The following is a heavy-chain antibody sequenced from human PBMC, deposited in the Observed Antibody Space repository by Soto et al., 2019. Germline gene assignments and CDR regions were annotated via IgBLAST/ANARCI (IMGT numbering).Heavy chain of an antibody. CDR3: AKEPVGPDWYFDL. V-gene: IGHV3-23*01. J-gene: IGHJ2*01. CDR2: ISGSGIST. Sequence: DVQLLESGGGLVQPGGSLRLSCAASGFTFRSYAMSWVRQAPGKGLEWVSGISGSGISTHYADSVKGRFTVSRDNSKNTLYLQMNSLRAEDTPVDNCAKEPVGPDWYFDLWGRGTLVTVSS. CDR1: GFTFRSYA.